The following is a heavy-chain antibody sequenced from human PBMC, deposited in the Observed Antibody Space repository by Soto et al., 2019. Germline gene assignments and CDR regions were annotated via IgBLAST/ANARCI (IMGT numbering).Heavy chain of an antibody. CDR1: GSSLSTSGMC. J-gene: IGHJ4*02. CDR3: ARIRCYDTNRPHFDY. Sequence: SGPTLVNPTQTLTLTCTFSGSSLSTSGMCVSWIRQPPGKALEWLALIDWDDDKYYSTSLKTRLTISKDTSKNQVVLTMTNMDPVDTATYYCARIRCYDTNRPHFDYWGQGTLVTVSS. CDR2: IDWDDDK. V-gene: IGHV2-70*01. D-gene: IGHD3-22*01.